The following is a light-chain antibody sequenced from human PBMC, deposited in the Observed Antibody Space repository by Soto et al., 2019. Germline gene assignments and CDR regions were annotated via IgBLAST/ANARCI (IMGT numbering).Light chain of an antibody. V-gene: IGKV3-11*01. CDR1: QYINTR. J-gene: IGKJ1*01. CDR2: QTS. Sequence: VFTQSTATLASSPGDRVTLSCMASQYINTRLAWYQHSPGQFPRXXXYQTSLRAAGIPARFSASGSGTDFTLTISDVQNEDFALYYCHQRQSWTRTFGQGTKVDIK. CDR3: HQRQSWTRT.